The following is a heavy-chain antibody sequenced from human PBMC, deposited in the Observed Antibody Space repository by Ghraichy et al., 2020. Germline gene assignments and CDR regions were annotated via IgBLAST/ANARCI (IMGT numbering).Heavy chain of an antibody. CDR3: AKGIGLRDFYYGLDV. CDR1: GFTFSSYA. J-gene: IGHJ6*02. D-gene: IGHD3-16*02. Sequence: GGSLRLSCAASGFTFSSYAMRWVRQAPGKGLEWVSTISGSGGSKYYADSVKGRFTISRDNSKNTLYLQMNSLRAEDTAVYYCAKGIGLRDFYYGLDVWGQGTTVTVSS. V-gene: IGHV3-23*01. CDR2: ISGSGGSK.